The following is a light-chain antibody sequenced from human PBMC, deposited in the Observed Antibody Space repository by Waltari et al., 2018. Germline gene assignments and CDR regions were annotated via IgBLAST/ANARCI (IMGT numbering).Light chain of an antibody. Sequence: DIPMTQSPSSLSASVGDRLTITCRASQGSSNYLAWYQQKPGKAPKSLIYAAYTLESGGPSRFSGSGSGTDFTLTISSRQPEDLATYYCQQYAGYPRTFGQGTKVEIK. CDR1: QGSSNY. CDR3: QQYAGYPRT. V-gene: IGKV1-16*01. J-gene: IGKJ1*01. CDR2: AAY.